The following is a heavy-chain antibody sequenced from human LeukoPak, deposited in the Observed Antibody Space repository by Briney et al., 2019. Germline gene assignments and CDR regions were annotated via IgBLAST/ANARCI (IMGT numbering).Heavy chain of an antibody. D-gene: IGHD3-9*01. Sequence: GGSLRLSCAASGFTFSSYWMHWVRQAPGKGLVWVSRINSDGSSTSYADSVKGRFTISRDNAKNTLYPQMNSLRAEDTAVYYCARESTLDYDILTGYYNAIFDYWGQGTLVTVSS. J-gene: IGHJ4*02. V-gene: IGHV3-74*01. CDR3: ARESTLDYDILTGYYNAIFDY. CDR1: GFTFSSYW. CDR2: INSDGSST.